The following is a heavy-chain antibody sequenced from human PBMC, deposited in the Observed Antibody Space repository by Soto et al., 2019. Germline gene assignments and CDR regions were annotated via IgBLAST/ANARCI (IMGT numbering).Heavy chain of an antibody. V-gene: IGHV3-23*01. J-gene: IGHJ4*02. Sequence: EVQLLESGGDLIQPGGSLRLSCAASGFTFNIYAMTWVRQAPGKGLEWVSAISRYGDITYYADSVECRFTISRDNSKNTLYLQMNSLTAEDTAVYYCAKDRYLDHDSRGYLFDNWGQGTLVTVSS. D-gene: IGHD3-22*01. CDR1: GFTFNIYA. CDR3: AKDRYLDHDSRGYLFDN. CDR2: ISRYGDIT.